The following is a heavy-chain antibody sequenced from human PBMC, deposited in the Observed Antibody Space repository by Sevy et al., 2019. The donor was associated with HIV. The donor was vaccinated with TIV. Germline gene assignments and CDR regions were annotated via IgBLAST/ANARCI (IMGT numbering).Heavy chain of an antibody. CDR1: GFTFGDYA. D-gene: IGHD3-16*01. V-gene: IGHV3-49*03. CDR2: IRSKTYGGTT. J-gene: IGHJ6*02. CDR3: TRVRGTISPYYYYGMDV. Sequence: GGSLRLSCTASGFTFGDYAMSWCRQAPGKGLEWVGFIRSKTYGGTTEYAASAKGRFTISRDDSKSIAYLQMNSLKTEDTAVYYCTRVRGTISPYYYYGMDVRGQGTTVTVSS.